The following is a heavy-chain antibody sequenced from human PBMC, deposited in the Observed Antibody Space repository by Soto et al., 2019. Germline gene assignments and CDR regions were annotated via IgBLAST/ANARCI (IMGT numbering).Heavy chain of an antibody. CDR3: ARTPQRVLTGYYQYNWFDP. V-gene: IGHV4-34*01. Sequence: QVQLQQWGAGLLKPSETLSLTFSVYGGSFSGYYWSWIRQPPGKGLEGIGEINHSGSTNFNPSLKSQVTISVDKSNNQFSLKLSSVTAADTAVYYCARTPQRVLTGYYQYNWFDPWGQGTLVTVSS. J-gene: IGHJ5*02. CDR2: INHSGST. CDR1: GGSFSGYY. D-gene: IGHD3-9*01.